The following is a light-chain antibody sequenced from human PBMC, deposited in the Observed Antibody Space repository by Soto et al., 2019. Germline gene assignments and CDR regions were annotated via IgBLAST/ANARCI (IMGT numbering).Light chain of an antibody. CDR2: DAS. CDR1: QSVSSY. CDR3: QQRSNWPLIT. V-gene: IGKV3-11*01. Sequence: ELVLTQSPATLSLSPGDRATLSCPASQSVSSYLAWYQQKPGQAPRLLVYDASNRATGIPARFSGSGSGTDFTLTISSLEPEDFAVYYCQQRSNWPLITFGQGTRLEIK. J-gene: IGKJ5*01.